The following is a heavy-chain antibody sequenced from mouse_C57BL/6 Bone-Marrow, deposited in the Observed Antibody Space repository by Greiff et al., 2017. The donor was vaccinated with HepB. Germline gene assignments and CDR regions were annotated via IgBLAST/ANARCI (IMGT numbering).Heavy chain of an antibody. CDR1: GYTFTSYV. V-gene: IGHV1-85*01. CDR2: IYPRDGST. Sequence: VQLQQSGPELVKPGASVKLSCKASGYTFTSYVINWVKQRPGQGLEWIGWIYPRDGSTKYNEKFKGKATLTVDTSSSTAYMELHSLTSEDSAVYFCARDYYYGSFYAMDYWGQGTSVTVSS. CDR3: ARDYYYGSFYAMDY. D-gene: IGHD1-1*01. J-gene: IGHJ4*01.